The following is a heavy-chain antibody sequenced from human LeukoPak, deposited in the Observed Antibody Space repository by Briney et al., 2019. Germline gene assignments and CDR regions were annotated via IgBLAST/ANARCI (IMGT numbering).Heavy chain of an antibody. V-gene: IGHV4-34*08. J-gene: IGHJ4*02. CDR3: ATQDVEITFGGVGQFDY. CDR1: GFTFSNYG. D-gene: IGHD3-16*01. Sequence: GSLRLSCEASGFTFSNYGMSWVRQAPGKGLEWIGEINHSGSTNYNPSLKSRVTISVDTSKNQFSLKLSSVTAADTAVYYCATQDVEITFGGVGQFDYWGQGTLVTVSS. CDR2: INHSGST.